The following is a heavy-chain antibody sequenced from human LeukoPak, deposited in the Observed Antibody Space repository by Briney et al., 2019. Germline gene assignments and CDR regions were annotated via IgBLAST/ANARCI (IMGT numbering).Heavy chain of an antibody. CDR2: INPNSGGT. V-gene: IGHV1-2*02. J-gene: IGHJ6*02. D-gene: IGHD3-10*01. CDR3: ARSPTYYYGSGSPYGMDV. CDR1: GYTFTGYY. Sequence: ASVKVSCKASGYTFTGYYMHWVRQAPGQGLEWMGWINPNSGGTNYAQKFQGRVTMTRDTSISTAYMDLSRLRSDDTAVYYCARSPTYYYGSGSPYGMDVWGQGTTVTVSS.